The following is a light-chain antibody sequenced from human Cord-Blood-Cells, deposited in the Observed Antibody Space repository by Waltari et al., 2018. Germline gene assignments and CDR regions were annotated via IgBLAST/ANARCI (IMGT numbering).Light chain of an antibody. V-gene: IGKV1-39*01. Sequence: DIQMTQSPSSLSESVGERVTITARASQRISSHLNWYKQKPGKAPKLLIYAASSLQSGVPSRFSGSGSGTDFTLTISSLQPEDFATYYCQQSYSTLQITFGQGTRLEIK. CDR1: QRISSH. J-gene: IGKJ5*01. CDR2: AAS. CDR3: QQSYSTLQIT.